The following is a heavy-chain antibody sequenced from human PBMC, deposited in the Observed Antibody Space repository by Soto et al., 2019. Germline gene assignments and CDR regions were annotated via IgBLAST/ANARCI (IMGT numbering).Heavy chain of an antibody. CDR3: ARGDHGAFDL. J-gene: IGHJ3*01. Sequence: EVQLVESGGGLVQPGESLRLSCAASGFTFSYYWMHWVRQAPGKGLVWVSRIHSDGSSTTYADSVKGRFTISRDNARNTLYLQMNSLRAEDTAVYYCARGDHGAFDLWGQGTVVTVSS. CDR2: IHSDGSST. CDR1: GFTFSYYW. V-gene: IGHV3-74*01.